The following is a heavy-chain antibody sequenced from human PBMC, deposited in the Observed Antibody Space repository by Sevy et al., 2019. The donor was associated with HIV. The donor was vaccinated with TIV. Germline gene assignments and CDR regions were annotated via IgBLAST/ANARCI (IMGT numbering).Heavy chain of an antibody. CDR2: INSDGSST. Sequence: QAGGSLRLSCAASGFTFSSYWMHWVRQAPGKGLVWVSRINSDGSSTSYADSVKGRFTISRDNAKNTLYLQMNSLRAEDTAVYYCARDTAQGYCSGGSCFIDYWGQGTLVTVSS. V-gene: IGHV3-74*01. CDR3: ARDTAQGYCSGGSCFIDY. CDR1: GFTFSSYW. D-gene: IGHD2-15*01. J-gene: IGHJ4*02.